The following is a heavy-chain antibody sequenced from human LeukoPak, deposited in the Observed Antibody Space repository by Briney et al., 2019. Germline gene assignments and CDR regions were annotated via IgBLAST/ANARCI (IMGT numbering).Heavy chain of an antibody. CDR1: GFTFSSYA. Sequence: GRSLRLSCAASGFTFSSYAMHWVRQAPGKGLEWVAVISYDGSNKYYADSVKGRFTISRDNSKNTLYLQMNSLRAEDTAVCYCARDHKLELLYYYYGMDVWGQGTTVTVSS. D-gene: IGHD1-7*01. CDR2: ISYDGSNK. J-gene: IGHJ6*02. V-gene: IGHV3-30-3*01. CDR3: ARDHKLELLYYYYGMDV.